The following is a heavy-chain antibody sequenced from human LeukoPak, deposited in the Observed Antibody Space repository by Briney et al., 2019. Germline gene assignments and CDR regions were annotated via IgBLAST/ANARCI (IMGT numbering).Heavy chain of an antibody. CDR3: AKERPQTTSFDY. Sequence: GGSLRLSCAASRFNFSTYPMNWVRQAPGKGLEWVSTISGSGGNTYYADSVKGRFTISRDNSKNTLYLQMNSLRAEDTAIYYCAKERPQTTSFDYWGQGTLVTVSS. CDR1: RFNFSTYP. D-gene: IGHD2/OR15-2a*01. V-gene: IGHV3-23*01. J-gene: IGHJ4*02. CDR2: ISGSGGNT.